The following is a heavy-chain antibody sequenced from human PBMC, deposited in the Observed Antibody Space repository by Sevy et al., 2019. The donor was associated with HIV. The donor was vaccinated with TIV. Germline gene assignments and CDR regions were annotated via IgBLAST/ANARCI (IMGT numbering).Heavy chain of an antibody. D-gene: IGHD1-26*01. CDR1: GFTFTSCA. J-gene: IGHJ4*02. CDR2: ISGSGGST. Sequence: GGSLRLSCAASGFTFTSCAMSWVRQAPGKGLEWVSSISGSGGSTYYLDSVKGRFTISRHNSKSTLYLQMNNVRAEDAAVYYCAKKQWELPTRSYFDFWGQGTLVTVSS. CDR3: AKKQWELPTRSYFDF. V-gene: IGHV3-23*01.